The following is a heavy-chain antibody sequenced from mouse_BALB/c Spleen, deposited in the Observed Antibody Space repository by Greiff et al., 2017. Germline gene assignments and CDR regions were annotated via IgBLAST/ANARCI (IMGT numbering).Heavy chain of an antibody. CDR3: ARCPLYYGNYDWYFDV. D-gene: IGHD2-1*01. CDR1: GFTFSSFG. V-gene: IGHV5-17*02. Sequence: EVNLVESGGGLVQPGGSRKLSCAASGFTFSSFGMHWVRQAPEKGLEWVAYISSGSSTIYYADTVKGRFTISRDNPKNTLFLQMTSLRSEDTAMYYCARCPLYYGNYDWYFDVWGAGTTVTVSS. CDR2: ISSGSSTI. J-gene: IGHJ1*01.